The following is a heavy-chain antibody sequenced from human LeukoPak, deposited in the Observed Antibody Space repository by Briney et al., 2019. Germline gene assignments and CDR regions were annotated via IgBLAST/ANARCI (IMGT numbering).Heavy chain of an antibody. CDR2: MYYSGST. CDR1: GGSVSSGSYY. V-gene: IGHV4-61*01. Sequence: SETLSLTCTVSGGSVSSGSYYWSWIRQPPGQGLEWIGHMYYSGSTNYNPSLKSRVTISVDTSKNQFSLRLSSVTAADTAVYYCARNYDNSGYTAFGHWGRGTLVTVSS. J-gene: IGHJ4*02. D-gene: IGHD3-22*01. CDR3: ARNYDNSGYTAFGH.